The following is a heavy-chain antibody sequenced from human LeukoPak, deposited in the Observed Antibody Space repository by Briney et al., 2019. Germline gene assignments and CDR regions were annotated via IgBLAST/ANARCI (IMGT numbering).Heavy chain of an antibody. CDR1: GFTFSNVW. V-gene: IGHV3-7*03. CDR3: ASYHGYSSSWPY. J-gene: IGHJ4*02. D-gene: IGHD6-13*01. CDR2: IKHDGSEK. Sequence: GGSLRLSCAASGFTFSNVWMTWVRQAPGKGLEWVGNIKHDGSEKYYVDSVKGRFTISRDNANKSLFLQMDSLRAEDTAVYYCASYHGYSSSWPYWGQGTLVTVSS.